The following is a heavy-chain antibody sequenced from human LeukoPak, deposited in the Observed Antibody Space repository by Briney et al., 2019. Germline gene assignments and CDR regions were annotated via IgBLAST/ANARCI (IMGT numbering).Heavy chain of an antibody. J-gene: IGHJ4*02. CDR1: GYTFTGYY. Sequence: ASVKVSCKASGYTFTGYYMHWVRQAHGQGLEWMGWINPNSGGTNYAQKFQGRVTMTRDTSISTAYMELSRLRSDDTAVYYCARDQGYYDSSGYHRWGQGTLVTVSS. D-gene: IGHD3-22*01. V-gene: IGHV1-2*02. CDR3: ARDQGYYDSSGYHR. CDR2: INPNSGGT.